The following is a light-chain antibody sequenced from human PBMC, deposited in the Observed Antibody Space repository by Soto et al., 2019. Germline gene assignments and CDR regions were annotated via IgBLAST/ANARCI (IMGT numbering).Light chain of an antibody. J-gene: IGLJ3*02. CDR2: DVS. V-gene: IGLV2-14*01. CDR3: SSYTSNNSWV. Sequence: QSALTQSASVSGSPGQSITISCTGTSSDVGGYNYVSWYQQHPGKAPKLIIYDVSHRPSGVSTRFSGSKSGNTASLTISGLQAEDAADYSCSSYTSNNSWVFGGGTQLTVL. CDR1: SSDVGGYNY.